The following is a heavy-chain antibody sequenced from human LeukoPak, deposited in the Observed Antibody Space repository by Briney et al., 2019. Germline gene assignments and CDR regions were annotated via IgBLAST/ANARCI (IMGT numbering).Heavy chain of an antibody. Sequence: PGGSLRLSCAAAGFTFSSYAMSWVRQAPGKGLEWVSAISGGGGSTYYADSVKGRFTISRDNSKNTLYLQMNSLRAEDTAVYYCAKRSVEMATIYYYYYMDVWGKGTTVTVSS. D-gene: IGHD5-24*01. CDR2: ISGGGGST. J-gene: IGHJ6*03. CDR3: AKRSVEMATIYYYYYMDV. CDR1: GFTFSSYA. V-gene: IGHV3-23*01.